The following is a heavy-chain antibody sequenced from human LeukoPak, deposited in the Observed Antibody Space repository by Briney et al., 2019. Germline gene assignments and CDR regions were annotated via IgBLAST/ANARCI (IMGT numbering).Heavy chain of an antibody. J-gene: IGHJ4*02. CDR3: GRDRVGGRGYSLDY. CDR2: ISVSTI. CDR1: GFTFSSYE. V-gene: IGHV3-48*03. D-gene: IGHD5-18*01. Sequence: PGGSLRVSCAASGFTFSSYEMNWVRQAPGKGLEWVTYISVSTIYYADYVKGRFTVSRDNAKNSLYLQMNNLRAEETALYYCGRDRVGGRGYSLDYLGQGTLVTVSS.